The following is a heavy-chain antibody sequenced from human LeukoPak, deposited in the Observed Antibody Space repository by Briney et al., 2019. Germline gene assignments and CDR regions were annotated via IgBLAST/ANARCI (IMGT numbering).Heavy chain of an antibody. CDR1: GGTFSSYA. D-gene: IGHD6-6*01. Sequence: ASVKVSCEASGGTFSSYAISWVRQAPGQGLEWMGGIIPIFGTANYAQKFQGRVTITADKSTSTAYMELSSLRSEDTAVYYCARDLAARHYYHMDVWGKGTTVTISS. J-gene: IGHJ6*03. CDR2: IIPIFGTA. CDR3: ARDLAARHYYHMDV. V-gene: IGHV1-69*06.